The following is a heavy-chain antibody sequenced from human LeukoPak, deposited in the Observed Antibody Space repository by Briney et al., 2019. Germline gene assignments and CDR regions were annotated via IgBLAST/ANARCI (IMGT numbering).Heavy chain of an antibody. CDR1: GYSISSGYY. Sequence: PSETLSLTCTVSGYSISSGYYWSWIRQPAGKGLEWIGRIYTSGGTNYNPSLKSRVTMSVDTSKNQFSLKLSSVTAADTAVYYCARGGWQLAFDYWGQGTLVTVSS. V-gene: IGHV4-4*07. D-gene: IGHD6-6*01. CDR2: IYTSGGT. J-gene: IGHJ4*02. CDR3: ARGGWQLAFDY.